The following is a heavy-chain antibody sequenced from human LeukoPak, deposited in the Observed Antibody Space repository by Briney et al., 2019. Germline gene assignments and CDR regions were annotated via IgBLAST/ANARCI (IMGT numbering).Heavy chain of an antibody. D-gene: IGHD3-10*01. Sequence: ASVTVSCKASVYIFTSYYMHWVRQAPGQGLEWMGWINPKTGEATYAEKFQGRVSMTRDTSINTAYLELSSLTSDDTAVYYCARPGNWWFDPWGQGTLVTVSS. V-gene: IGHV1-2*02. CDR1: VYIFTSYY. CDR2: INPKTGEA. J-gene: IGHJ5*02. CDR3: ARPGNWWFDP.